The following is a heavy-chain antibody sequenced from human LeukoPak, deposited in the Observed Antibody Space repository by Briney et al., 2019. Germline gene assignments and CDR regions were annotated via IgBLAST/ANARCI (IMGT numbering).Heavy chain of an antibody. CDR2: IYPGYSDA. J-gene: IGHJ3*02. CDR1: GYRFTSYW. D-gene: IGHD2-15*01. V-gene: IGHV5-51*01. Sequence: GESLKISFKGSGYRFTSYWIGLVRQLPGKGLEWVGIIYPGYSDATYSPSFQGQVTFSADKSISVAYLQWSSLEASDTAMYYCARRSPLTYDAFDIWGQGTMVTVS. CDR3: ARRSPLTYDAFDI.